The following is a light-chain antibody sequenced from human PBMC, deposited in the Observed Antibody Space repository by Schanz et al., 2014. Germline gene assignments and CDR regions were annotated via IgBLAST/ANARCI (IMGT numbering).Light chain of an antibody. CDR2: KAS. CDR1: QSISSW. J-gene: IGKJ1*01. CDR3: QQYNNYWG. V-gene: IGKV1-5*03. Sequence: DIPMTQSPSTLSASVGDRVTITCRASQSISSWLAWYQQKPGKAPKLLIYKASSLESGVPSRFSGSGSGTEFTLTISSLQPDDFATYYCQQYNNYWGFGQGTKVEIK.